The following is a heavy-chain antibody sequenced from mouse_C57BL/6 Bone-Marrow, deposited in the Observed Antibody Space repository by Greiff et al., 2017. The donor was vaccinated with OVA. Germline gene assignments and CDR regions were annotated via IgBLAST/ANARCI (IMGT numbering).Heavy chain of an antibody. CDR3: ARRWDGGYFDY. Sequence: QVQLQQSGAELARPGASVKLSCKASGYTFTSYGISWVRQRPGQGLEWIGEIYPRSGNTYYNEKFKGKATLTADKSSSTAYMELRSLTSEDSAVYFCARRWDGGYFDYWGQGTTLTVSS. J-gene: IGHJ2*01. V-gene: IGHV1-81*01. CDR1: GYTFTSYG. D-gene: IGHD4-1*01. CDR2: IYPRSGNT.